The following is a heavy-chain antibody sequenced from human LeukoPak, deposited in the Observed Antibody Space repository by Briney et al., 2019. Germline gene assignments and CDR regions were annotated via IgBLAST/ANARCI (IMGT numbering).Heavy chain of an antibody. Sequence: SATLSLTCPGAGGSISSGSYYRSWIRQPAGKGLGWIWRIYTSGSTNYHPSLKSRVTISVDTSKNQFSLKLSSVTAADTAVYYCARVGELRFLEWSDAFDIWGQGTMVTVSS. J-gene: IGHJ3*02. CDR2: IYTSGST. CDR3: ARVGELRFLEWSDAFDI. D-gene: IGHD3-3*01. V-gene: IGHV4-61*02. CDR1: GGSISSGSYY.